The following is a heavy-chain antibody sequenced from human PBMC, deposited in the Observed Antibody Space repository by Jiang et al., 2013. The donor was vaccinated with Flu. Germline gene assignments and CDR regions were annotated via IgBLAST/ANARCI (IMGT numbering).Heavy chain of an antibody. J-gene: IGHJ4*02. CDR3: ARDGEVSTSSLFDY. D-gene: IGHD5/OR15-5a*01. CDR1: GYTFTNYA. V-gene: IGHV7-4-1*02. Sequence: KPGASVKVSCKASGYTFTNYAMNWVRQAPGQGLEWMGWINTKTGNPTYAQGFTGRFVFSLDTSVSTTYLQISSLKAEDTAVYFCARDGEVSTSSLFDYWGQGTLVTVSS. CDR2: INTKTGNP.